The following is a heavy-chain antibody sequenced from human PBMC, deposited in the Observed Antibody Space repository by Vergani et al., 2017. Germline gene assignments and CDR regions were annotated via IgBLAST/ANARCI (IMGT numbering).Heavy chain of an antibody. CDR1: GYSFRGHG. V-gene: IGHV3-30*18. CDR2: ISYDGDRR. CDR3: ANDLSYSTACPGFDS. Sequence: QVHLVESGGGVVQPGRSLTLSCVASGYSFRGHGMHWVCQAPGKRLEWVAMISYDGDRRDYGDFAKGRFTISRDSAKTVYLQMNSLRVEDTAMYFYANDLSYSTACPGFDSRGQGTLVTVSS. J-gene: IGHJ4*02. D-gene: IGHD4-11*01.